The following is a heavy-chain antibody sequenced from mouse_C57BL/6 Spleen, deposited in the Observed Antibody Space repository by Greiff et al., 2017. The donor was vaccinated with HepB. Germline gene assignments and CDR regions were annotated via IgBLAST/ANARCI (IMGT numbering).Heavy chain of an antibody. V-gene: IGHV5-9*01. CDR1: GFTFSSYT. CDR3: ARQRDYGSSYGFDY. J-gene: IGHJ2*01. D-gene: IGHD1-1*01. Sequence: DVKLVESGGGLVKPGGSLKLSCAASGFTFSSYTMSWVRQTPEKRLEWVATISGGGGNTYYPDSVKGRFTISRDNAKNTLYLQMSSLRSEDTALYYCARQRDYGSSYGFDYWGQGTTLTVSS. CDR2: ISGGGGNT.